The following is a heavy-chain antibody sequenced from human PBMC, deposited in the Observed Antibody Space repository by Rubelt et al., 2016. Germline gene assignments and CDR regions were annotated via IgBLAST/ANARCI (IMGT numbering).Heavy chain of an antibody. CDR1: GGTFSSYA. Sequence: QVQLVQSGAEVKKPGSSVKVSCKASGGTFSSYAISWVRQAPGQGLEWMGGIIPIFGTANYAQKFQGRVTMTADESTGTADMELSSPRAEDTAVYYCARGDATVPRSYWYFDLWGRGTLVTVSS. D-gene: IGHD4-17*01. V-gene: IGHV1-69*01. CDR3: ARGDATVPRSYWYFDL. J-gene: IGHJ2*01. CDR2: IIPIFGTA.